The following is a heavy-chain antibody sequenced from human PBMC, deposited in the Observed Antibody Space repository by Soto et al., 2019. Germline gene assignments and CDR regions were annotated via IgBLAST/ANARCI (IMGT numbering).Heavy chain of an antibody. J-gene: IGHJ4*02. CDR1: GGSISSYY. D-gene: IGHD5-18*01. CDR3: ARGYNSGYGFFDY. CDR2: VYYRGST. V-gene: IGHV4-59*01. Sequence: PSETLSLTCNVSGGSISSYYLSWIRQPPGKGLEWIGYVYYRGSTNYNPSLKSRVTILVDTSKNQFSLKLSSVTAADTAVYYCARGYNSGYGFFDYWGQGTLVTVSS.